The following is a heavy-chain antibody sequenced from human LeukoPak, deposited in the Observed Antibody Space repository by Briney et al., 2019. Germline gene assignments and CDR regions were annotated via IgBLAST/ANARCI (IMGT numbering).Heavy chain of an antibody. Sequence: SVKVSCKASGYTFTSYGISWVRQAPGQGLEWMGGIIPIFGTANYAQKFQGRVTITTDESASTAYMELSSLRSEDTAVYYCARDRSGSYYPWFDPWGQGTLVTVSS. D-gene: IGHD1-26*01. CDR2: IIPIFGTA. CDR3: ARDRSGSYYPWFDP. J-gene: IGHJ5*02. CDR1: GYTFTSYG. V-gene: IGHV1-69*05.